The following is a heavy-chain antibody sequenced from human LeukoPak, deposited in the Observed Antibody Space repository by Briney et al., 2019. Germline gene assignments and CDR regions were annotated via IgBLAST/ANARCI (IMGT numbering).Heavy chain of an antibody. CDR3: ARLEFAGTHYFDY. D-gene: IGHD1-1*01. V-gene: IGHV1-18*01. CDR1: GYTFTSYG. J-gene: IGHJ4*02. Sequence: GASVRLSCKASGYTFTSYGISWVRQAPGQGLEWMGWISVYNGNTNYARKLQGRVTMTTDTSTSTAYMDLRSLGSDDTAVYYCARLEFAGTHYFDYWGQAAMAADSS. CDR2: ISVYNGNT.